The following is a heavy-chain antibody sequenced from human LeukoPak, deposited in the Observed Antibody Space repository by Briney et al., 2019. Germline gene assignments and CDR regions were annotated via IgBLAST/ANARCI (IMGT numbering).Heavy chain of an antibody. V-gene: IGHV1-2*06. CDR1: GYTFTGYY. CDR2: ISPSSGGT. CDR3: GREGDNSGYQPFDY. Sequence: ASVKVSCKASGYTFTGYYIHWVRQTPGQGLEWMGRISPSSGGTNYAQKFQGRVTMTRDTSISTAYMELRRLGSDDTAVYYCGREGDNSGYQPFDYWGQGTLITVSS. D-gene: IGHD3-22*01. J-gene: IGHJ4*02.